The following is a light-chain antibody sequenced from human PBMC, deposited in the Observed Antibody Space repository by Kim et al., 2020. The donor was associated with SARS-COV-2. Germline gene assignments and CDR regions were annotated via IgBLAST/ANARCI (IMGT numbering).Light chain of an antibody. Sequence: SPGLSVTISGTGSRSDVSAYNWVQWYPGTAGKALNHMIYDGSEGPPGVLAGFSGAKSGNMASMSVSGQQAEDEADDYCSSYAGSVVFGGGTQLTVL. J-gene: IGLJ2*01. V-gene: IGLV2-11*01. CDR3: SSYAGSVV. CDR2: DGS. CDR1: RSDVSAYNW.